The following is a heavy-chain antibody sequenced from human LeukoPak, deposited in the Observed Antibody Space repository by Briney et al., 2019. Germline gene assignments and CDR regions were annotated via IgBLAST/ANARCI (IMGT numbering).Heavy chain of an antibody. CDR3: ARASRDQLLWGVWFDP. CDR2: IYYSGST. D-gene: IGHD2-2*01. Sequence: SETLSLTCTVSGGSISSSSYYWGWIRQPPGKGLEWIGSIYYSGSTYYNPSLKSRVTISVDTSKNQFSLKLSSVTAADTAVYYCARASRDQLLWGVWFDPWGQGTLVTVSS. CDR1: GGSISSSSYY. J-gene: IGHJ5*02. V-gene: IGHV4-39*07.